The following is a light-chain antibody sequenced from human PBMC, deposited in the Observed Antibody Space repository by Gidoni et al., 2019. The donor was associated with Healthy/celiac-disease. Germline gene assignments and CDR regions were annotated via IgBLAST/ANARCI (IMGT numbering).Light chain of an antibody. CDR3: QQRFX. Sequence: DIQMTQSPSSLSASVGDRVTITCQASQDISNYLNWYQQKPGKAPKLLIYDASNLETGVPSRFSGSGSGTDFPFTISSLQPEDIATYYCQQRFXFXPGTKVDIK. CDR2: DAS. CDR1: QDISNY. J-gene: IGKJ3*01. V-gene: IGKV1-33*01.